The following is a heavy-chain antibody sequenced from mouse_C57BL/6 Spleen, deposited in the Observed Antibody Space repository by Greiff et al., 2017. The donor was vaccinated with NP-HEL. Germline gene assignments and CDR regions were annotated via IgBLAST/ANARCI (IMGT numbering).Heavy chain of an antibody. CDR1: GFTFSSYA. J-gene: IGHJ4*01. CDR2: ISDGGSYT. CDR3: ARDRELGRRGYYAMDY. Sequence: EVKVVESGGGLVKPGGSLKLSCAASGFTFSSYAMSWVRQTPEKRLEWVATISDGGSYTYYPDNVKGRFTISRDNAKNNLYLQMSHLKSEDTAMYYGARDRELGRRGYYAMDYWGQGTSVTVSS. D-gene: IGHD4-1*01. V-gene: IGHV5-4*01.